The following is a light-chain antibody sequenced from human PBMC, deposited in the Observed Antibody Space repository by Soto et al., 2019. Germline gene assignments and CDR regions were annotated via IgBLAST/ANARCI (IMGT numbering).Light chain of an antibody. CDR3: SSYAGSNNFV. V-gene: IGLV2-8*01. J-gene: IGLJ1*01. CDR2: EVT. Sequence: QSALTQPPSASGFPGQSVTISCTGTSSDVGYYDYVSWYQQHPGKARKLVIYEVTKRPSGVPDRVSASKSGNTASLTVSGLRAEDEADYYCSSYAGSNNFVFGSGTKVTVL. CDR1: SSDVGYYDY.